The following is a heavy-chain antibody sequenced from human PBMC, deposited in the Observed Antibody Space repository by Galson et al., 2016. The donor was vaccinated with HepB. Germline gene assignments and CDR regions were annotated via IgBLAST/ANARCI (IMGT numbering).Heavy chain of an antibody. CDR3: ARARYSSDAHPGYYFDY. CDR2: ISYDGGNK. CDR1: GFSFSSYA. D-gene: IGHD6-19*01. J-gene: IGHJ4*02. V-gene: IGHV3-30*04. Sequence: SLRLSCAASGFSFSSYAMHWVRQAPGKGLEGVAIISYDGGNKFYADSVKGRFIISRDNAKNSLSLHMIGLRAEDTAVYYCARARYSSDAHPGYYFDYWGQGTLVPVSS.